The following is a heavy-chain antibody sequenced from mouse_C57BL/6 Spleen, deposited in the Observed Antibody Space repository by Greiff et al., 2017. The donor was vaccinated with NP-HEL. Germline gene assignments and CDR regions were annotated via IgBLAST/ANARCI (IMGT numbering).Heavy chain of an antibody. CDR3: ARDYGWDAGKFDY. CDR1: GYAFSSYW. D-gene: IGHD1-2*01. V-gene: IGHV1-80*01. Sequence: QVQLKQSGAELVKPGASVKISCKASGYAFSSYWMNWVKQRPGKGLEWIGQIYPGDGDTNYNGKFKGKATLTADKSSSTAYMQLSSLTSEDAAVYFCARDYGWDAGKFDYWGQGTTLTVSS. CDR2: IYPGDGDT. J-gene: IGHJ2*01.